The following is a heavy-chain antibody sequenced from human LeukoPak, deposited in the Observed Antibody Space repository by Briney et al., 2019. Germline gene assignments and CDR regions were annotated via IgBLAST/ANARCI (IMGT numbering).Heavy chain of an antibody. CDR3: ARDGYGDNSFDY. CDR2: ITSGSSPI. J-gene: IGHJ4*02. Sequence: GGSLRLSCAASGFTFRSYSMNWVRQAPGKGLEWVSYITSGSSPIYYADSVKGRFTISRDNSKNTLYLQMNSLRAEDTAVFYCARDGYGDNSFDYWGQGTLVTVSS. D-gene: IGHD4-17*01. V-gene: IGHV3-48*01. CDR1: GFTFRSYS.